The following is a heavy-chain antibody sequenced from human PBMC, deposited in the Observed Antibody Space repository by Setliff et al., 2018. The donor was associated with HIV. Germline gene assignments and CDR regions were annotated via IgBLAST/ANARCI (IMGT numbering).Heavy chain of an antibody. J-gene: IGHJ4*02. CDR1: GGSISGGGYY. CDR2: IYYSGST. CDR3: ARIDTGKFWSLDC. V-gene: IGHV4-31*03. Sequence: ASETLSLTCTVSGGSISGGGYYWSWIRQHPGKGLEWIGYIYYSGSTYYNPSLKSRVTISADTSKNQFSLKLSTVTAADTAVYYCARIDTGKFWSLDCWGRGTLVTVSS. D-gene: IGHD1-1*01.